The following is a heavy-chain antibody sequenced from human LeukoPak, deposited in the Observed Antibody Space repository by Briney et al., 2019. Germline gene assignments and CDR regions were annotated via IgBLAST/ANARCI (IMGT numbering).Heavy chain of an antibody. J-gene: IGHJ4*02. D-gene: IGHD3-10*01. V-gene: IGHV1-46*01. CDR3: ARDGSTRDTPFDY. Sequence: GASVKLSCKASGYTFTSYYTNWVRQAPGQGLEWMGITNPSGGSTSYAQKFQGRVTMTRDTSTSTVYMELSSLRAEDTAVYYCARDGSTRDTPFDYWGEGTLVTVSS. CDR1: GYTFTSYY. CDR2: TNPSGGST.